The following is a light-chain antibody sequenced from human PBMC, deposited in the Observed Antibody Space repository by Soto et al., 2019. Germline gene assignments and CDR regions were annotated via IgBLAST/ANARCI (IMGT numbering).Light chain of an antibody. CDR2: EAS. CDR1: HSIDIL. Sequence: DIQMTQSPSTLSASVGDRVTITCRASHSIDILLAWYQHKPGKAPNLLIYEASTLESGVPLRFSGSGSGTEFTLTISSLQPDDFATYYCQQFYSYPWTFGQGTKVEIK. J-gene: IGKJ1*01. V-gene: IGKV1-5*03. CDR3: QQFYSYPWT.